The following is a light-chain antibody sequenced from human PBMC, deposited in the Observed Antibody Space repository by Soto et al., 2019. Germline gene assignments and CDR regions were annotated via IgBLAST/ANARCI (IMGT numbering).Light chain of an antibody. V-gene: IGKV3-15*01. CDR1: QSVSSN. CDR3: QQYNNWPPYT. Sequence: EIVMTQSPSTLSVSPGERATLSWMAIQSVSSNLAWYQQKPGQAPRLLIYGASTRATGIPARFSGSGSGTEFTLTISSLQSEDFAVYYCQQYNNWPPYTFGPGTKVDIK. CDR2: GAS. J-gene: IGKJ2*01.